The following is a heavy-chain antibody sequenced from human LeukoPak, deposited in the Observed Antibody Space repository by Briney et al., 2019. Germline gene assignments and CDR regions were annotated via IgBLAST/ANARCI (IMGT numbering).Heavy chain of an antibody. V-gene: IGHV3-49*04. D-gene: IGHD6-19*01. CDR3: TRVHTGDAAVAFYYYYYYMDV. CDR1: GFTFGDYA. Sequence: GGSLRLSCTASGFTFGDYAMSWVRQAPGKGVEWVGFIRSKAYGGTTEYAASVKGRFTISRDDSKSSAYLQMNSLKTEDTAVYYCTRVHTGDAAVAFYYYYYYMDVWGKGTTVTISS. J-gene: IGHJ6*03. CDR2: IRSKAYGGTT.